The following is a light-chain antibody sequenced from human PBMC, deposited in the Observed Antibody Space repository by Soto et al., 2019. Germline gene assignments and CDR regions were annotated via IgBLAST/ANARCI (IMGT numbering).Light chain of an antibody. CDR1: QSISSY. V-gene: IGKV1-39*01. Sequence: DIKMTQSPSSLSASVGDRVTITCRASQSISSYLNWYQQKPGKAPKFLIFAASSLQSWVPSRFSGSGSGTDFTLTISSLQPEDFATYYCQQSYSSPWTFGQGTKVDI. CDR3: QQSYSSPWT. J-gene: IGKJ1*01. CDR2: AAS.